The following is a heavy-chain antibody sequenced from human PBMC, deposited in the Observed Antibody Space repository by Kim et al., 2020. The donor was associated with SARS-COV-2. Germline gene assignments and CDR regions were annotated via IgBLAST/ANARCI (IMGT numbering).Heavy chain of an antibody. V-gene: IGHV3-23*01. CDR1: GFTFSSYA. CDR2: ISCNGGST. D-gene: IGHD3-9*01. CDR3: AKDGAGRYFDWLLADAFDI. J-gene: IGHJ3*02. Sequence: GGSLRLSCAASGFTFSSYAMSWVRQAPGKGLEWVSAISCNGGSTYYADSVKGRFTISRDNSKNPLYLQMNSLRAEDTAVYYCAKDGAGRYFDWLLADAFDIWGQGTMVTVSS.